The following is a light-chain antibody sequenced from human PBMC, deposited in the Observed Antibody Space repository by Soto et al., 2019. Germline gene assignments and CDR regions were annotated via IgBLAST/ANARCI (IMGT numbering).Light chain of an antibody. CDR1: QGISNY. CDR3: QQVDSYPRT. V-gene: IGKV1-8*01. Sequence: AIRMTQSPSSLSASTGDRVTITCRASQGISNYLAWYQQKPGKAPKLLIYASSTLQTGVPSRFSGSGSGTDFSLTISSLHPEDVATYYCQQVDSYPRTFGQGTKVDIK. J-gene: IGKJ1*01. CDR2: ASS.